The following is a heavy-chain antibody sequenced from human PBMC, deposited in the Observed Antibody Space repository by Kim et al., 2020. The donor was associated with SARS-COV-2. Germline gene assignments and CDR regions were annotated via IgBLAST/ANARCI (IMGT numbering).Heavy chain of an antibody. CDR3: ARDPMITFGGVSAIGYY. V-gene: IGHV3-30-3*01. CDR2: ISYDGSNK. J-gene: IGHJ6*01. D-gene: IGHD3-16*01. Sequence: GGSLRLSCAASGFTFSSYAMHWVRQAPGRGLEWVAVISYDGSNKYYADSVKGRFTISRDNSKNTLYLQMNSLRAEDTAVYYCARDPMITFGGVSAIGYY. CDR1: GFTFSSYA.